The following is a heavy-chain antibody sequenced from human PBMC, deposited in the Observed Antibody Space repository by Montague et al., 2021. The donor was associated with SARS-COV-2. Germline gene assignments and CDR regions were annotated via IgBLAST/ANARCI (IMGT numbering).Heavy chain of an antibody. V-gene: IGHV4-38-2*02. J-gene: IGHJ4*02. Sequence: SETLSLTCSVSGYFIGTGYYWGWIRQSPGKGLEWIGSNYLHGNAYYNPSLNSRVTISLDKSNNQFSLRLTSVTTSDAAVYYCARGRVTRAGFDYWGQGIRVIVSS. D-gene: IGHD2-21*02. CDR3: ARGRVTRAGFDY. CDR1: GYFIGTGYY. CDR2: NYLHGNA.